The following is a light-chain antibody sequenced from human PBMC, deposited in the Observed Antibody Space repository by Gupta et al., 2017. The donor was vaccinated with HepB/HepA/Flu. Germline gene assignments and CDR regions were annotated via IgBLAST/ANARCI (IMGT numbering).Light chain of an antibody. J-gene: IGLJ2*01. CDR1: KLGDKF. CDR2: QDT. Sequence: SSDLTQPPSVSVSPGQTASITCSGDKLGDKFACWYQQKPGQSPILVVYQDTKRPSGITERFSGSNSGNTATLTISGTQARDEADYYCQAWDSSNVVFGGGTKLTVL. V-gene: IGLV3-1*01. CDR3: QAWDSSNVV.